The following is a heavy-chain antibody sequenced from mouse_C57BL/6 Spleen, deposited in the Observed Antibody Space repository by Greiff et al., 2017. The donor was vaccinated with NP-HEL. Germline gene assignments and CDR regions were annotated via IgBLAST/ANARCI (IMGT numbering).Heavy chain of an antibody. Sequence: QVQLQQPGAELVRPGSSVKLSCKASGYTFTSYWMHWVKQRPIQGLEWIGNIDPSDSETHYNQKFKDKATLTVDKSSSTAYMQLSSLTSEDSAVYYCARHDYSNYERAMDYWGQGTSVTVSS. CDR2: IDPSDSET. CDR1: GYTFTSYW. V-gene: IGHV1-52*01. J-gene: IGHJ4*01. D-gene: IGHD2-5*01. CDR3: ARHDYSNYERAMDY.